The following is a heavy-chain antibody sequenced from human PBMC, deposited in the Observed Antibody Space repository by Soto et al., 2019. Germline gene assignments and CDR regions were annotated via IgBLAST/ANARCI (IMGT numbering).Heavy chain of an antibody. CDR3: ARRGGLYSSSSGGYYYYGMDV. CDR1: GYTFTSYY. Sequence: ASVKVSCKASGYTFTSYYMHWVRQAPGQGLEWMGIINPSGGSTSYAQKFQGRVTMTRDTSTSTVYMELSSLRSEDTAVYYCARRGGLYSSSSGGYYYYGMDVWGQGTTVTVSS. D-gene: IGHD6-6*01. V-gene: IGHV1-46*01. CDR2: INPSGGST. J-gene: IGHJ6*02.